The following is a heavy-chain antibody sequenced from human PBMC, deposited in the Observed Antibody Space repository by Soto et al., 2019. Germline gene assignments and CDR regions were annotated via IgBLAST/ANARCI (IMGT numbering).Heavy chain of an antibody. CDR2: ISPIFGTA. V-gene: IGHV1-69*01. J-gene: IGHJ4*02. Sequence: QVQLVQSGAEVKKPGSSVKVSCKASGGTFSSYAISWVRQAPGQGLEWMGGISPIFGTANYAQKFQGRVTITADESTSTAYMELSSLRSEDTAVYYCASQRYCSGGSCYPIDYWGQGTLVTVSS. CDR1: GGTFSSYA. CDR3: ASQRYCSGGSCYPIDY. D-gene: IGHD2-15*01.